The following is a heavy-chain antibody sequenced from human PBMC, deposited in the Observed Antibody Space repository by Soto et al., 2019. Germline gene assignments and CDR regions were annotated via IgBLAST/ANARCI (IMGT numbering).Heavy chain of an antibody. CDR1: GVTFSSYA. Sequence: QVQLVQSGAEVKKPGSSVKVSCKASGVTFSSYAISRVRQAPGQGLECMGGIIPIFGTANYAQKFQGRVTITADESTSTAYMELSSLRSEDTAVYYCAEVVVTAWGHYYGMDVWGQGTTVTVSS. CDR2: IIPIFGTA. J-gene: IGHJ6*02. CDR3: AEVVVTAWGHYYGMDV. V-gene: IGHV1-69*01. D-gene: IGHD2-21*02.